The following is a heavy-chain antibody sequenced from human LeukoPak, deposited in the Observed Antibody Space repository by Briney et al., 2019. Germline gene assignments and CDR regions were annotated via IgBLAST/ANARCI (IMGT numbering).Heavy chain of an antibody. D-gene: IGHD1-1*01. CDR3: ARDWNRYAN. CDR2: ISCSGST. V-gene: IGHV4-39*07. J-gene: IGHJ4*02. CDR1: GGSISSCTYS. Sequence: SETLSLTCTVSGGSISSCTYSWGWIRQPPGTGLEWIGSISCSGSTYYSPSLKSRVTISVDTSKNQFSLYLDSVTAADTAVYYCARDWNRYANWGQGTLVTVSS.